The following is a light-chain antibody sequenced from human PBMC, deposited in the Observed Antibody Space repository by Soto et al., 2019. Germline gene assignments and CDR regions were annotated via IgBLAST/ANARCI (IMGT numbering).Light chain of an antibody. Sequence: DIVMTQTPLSPPVTLGQPASISCRSSQSLVHSDGNTYLSWLHQRPGQPPSARIDKISNRFSGVRESFSRSGAGTDFTLKISRGEAEHVAIYYCLHATQFPYTFGKGTKLEIK. CDR2: KIS. CDR1: QSLVHSDGNTY. V-gene: IGKV2-24*01. J-gene: IGKJ2*01. CDR3: LHATQFPYT.